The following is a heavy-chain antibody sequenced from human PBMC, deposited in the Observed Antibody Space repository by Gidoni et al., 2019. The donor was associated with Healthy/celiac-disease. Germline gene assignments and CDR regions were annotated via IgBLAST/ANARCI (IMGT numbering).Heavy chain of an antibody. D-gene: IGHD3-16*01. CDR3: ASENGGSGHY. V-gene: IGHV3-48*01. CDR2: ISSSSSTI. CDR1: GFTFSSYS. Sequence: EVQLVDSGGGLVQPGGCLSLCCAAAGFTFSSYSMNCVRQSPGNVLECGSDISSSSSTIYNADAVKGRFTITREKDKNSLYLKMNSLRAEDTAVYYCASENGGSGHYWGQGTLVTVSS. J-gene: IGHJ4*02.